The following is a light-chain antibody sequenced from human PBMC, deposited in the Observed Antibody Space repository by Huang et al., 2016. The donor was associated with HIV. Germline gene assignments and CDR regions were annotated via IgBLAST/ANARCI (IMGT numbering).Light chain of an antibody. CDR3: QQYNNWPPLLT. V-gene: IGKV3-15*01. J-gene: IGKJ4*01. Sequence: EIVLTQSPATLSLSPGERAALSCRATQSISNNLAWYQQKAGQSPRLLIYGASTRATGIPARFRCSGSGTDFTLTISSLQSEDFAVYYCQQYNNWPPLLTFGGGTKVEIK. CDR1: QSISNN. CDR2: GAS.